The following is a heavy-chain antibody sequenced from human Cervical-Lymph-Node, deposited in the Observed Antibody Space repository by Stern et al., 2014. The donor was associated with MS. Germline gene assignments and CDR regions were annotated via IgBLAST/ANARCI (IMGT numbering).Heavy chain of an antibody. J-gene: IGHJ6*02. V-gene: IGHV1-8*01. CDR2: MKPNSGNT. Sequence: VQLVQSGAEVKKPGASVKVSCKASGYTFTLYDINWVRQATGQGLEWMGWMKPNSGNTGYAQKFQGRITMTRNTSTSTAYMELSSLRSEDTAVYFCRSGGTYYYDGMDVWGQGTTVIVS. D-gene: IGHD2-15*01. CDR1: GYTFTLYD. CDR3: RSGGTYYYDGMDV.